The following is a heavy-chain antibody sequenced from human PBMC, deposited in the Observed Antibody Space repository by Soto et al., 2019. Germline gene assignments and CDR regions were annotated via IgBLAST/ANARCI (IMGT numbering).Heavy chain of an antibody. CDR1: GFTFSSYA. CDR3: AREVTTYYYYGMDV. Sequence: QVQLVESGGGVVQPGRSLRLSCAASGFTFSSYAMHWVRQAPGKGLEWVAVISYDGSNKYYADSVKGRFTISIDNSKNTLYLQMNSLRAEDTAVYYCAREVTTYYYYGMDVWGQGTTVTVSS. CDR2: ISYDGSNK. J-gene: IGHJ6*02. D-gene: IGHD4-4*01. V-gene: IGHV3-30-3*01.